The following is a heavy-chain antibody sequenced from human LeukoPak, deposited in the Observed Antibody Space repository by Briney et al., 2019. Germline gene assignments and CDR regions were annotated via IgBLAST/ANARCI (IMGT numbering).Heavy chain of an antibody. Sequence: GGSLRLSCAASGFPFSSYWMHWVRQVPGKGLLWVSRINSDGSATIYADFVRGRFTISSDNAKNTLYLQMSGLRVDDTAVYHCASDPPYYSMDVWGQGTTVTVSS. CDR1: GFPFSSYW. J-gene: IGHJ6*02. V-gene: IGHV3-74*01. CDR2: INSDGSAT. CDR3: ASDPPYYSMDV.